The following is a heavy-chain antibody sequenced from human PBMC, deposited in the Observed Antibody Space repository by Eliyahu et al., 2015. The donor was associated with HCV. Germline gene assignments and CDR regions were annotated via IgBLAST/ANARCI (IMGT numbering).Heavy chain of an antibody. CDR2: ISSSSSYI. V-gene: IGHV3-21*01. CDR3: ARVDIVVVPGFDI. D-gene: IGHD2-2*03. Sequence: EVQLVESGGGLVKPGGSLRLSCAASGFTFSSYSMNWVRQAPGKGLEWVSSISSSSSYIYYADSVKGRFTISRDNAKNSLYLQMNSLRAEDTAVYYCARVDIVVVPGFDIWGQGTMVTVSS. CDR1: GFTFSSYS. J-gene: IGHJ3*02.